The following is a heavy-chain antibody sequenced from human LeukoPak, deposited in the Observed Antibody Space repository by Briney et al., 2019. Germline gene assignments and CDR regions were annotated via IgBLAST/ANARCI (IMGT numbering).Heavy chain of an antibody. D-gene: IGHD3-10*01. V-gene: IGHV3-30*04. J-gene: IGHJ4*02. CDR1: GFTFSTYA. Sequence: GGSLRLSCAASGFTFSTYAMHWVRQAPGKGLEWVAVISYDGSSKYYADSVKGLFTISRDSSENTLYLQMNSLRAEDTAVYYCAKFSGSGSYSQYFDYWGQGTLVTVSS. CDR3: AKFSGSGSYSQYFDY. CDR2: ISYDGSSK.